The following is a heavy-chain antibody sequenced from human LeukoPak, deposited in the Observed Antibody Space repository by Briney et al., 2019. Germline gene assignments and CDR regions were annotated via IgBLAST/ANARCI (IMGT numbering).Heavy chain of an antibody. Sequence: GASVKVSCKASGYTFTGYYIHWVRQAPGQGLEWMGWANPNSGGRNYAQKFQGRVTMTRDTTISTAYMELSSLRSDDTAVYYCARSQWGIASAGLDYWGQGTLVSVSS. CDR1: GYTFTGYY. D-gene: IGHD6-13*01. CDR2: ANPNSGGR. V-gene: IGHV1-2*02. J-gene: IGHJ4*02. CDR3: ARSQWGIASAGLDY.